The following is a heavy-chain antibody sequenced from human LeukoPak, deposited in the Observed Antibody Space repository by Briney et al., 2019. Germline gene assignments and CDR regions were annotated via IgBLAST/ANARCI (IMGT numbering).Heavy chain of an antibody. J-gene: IGHJ4*02. D-gene: IGHD3-10*01. CDR2: ISSSSSYI. CDR3: ARLGRLLWFGEFLFDY. V-gene: IGHV3-21*01. CDR1: GFTFSSYS. Sequence: PGGPLRLSCAASGFTFSSYSMNWVRQAPGKGLEWVSSISSSSSYIYYADSVKGRFTISRDNAKNSLYLQMNSLRAEDTAVYYCARLGRLLWFGEFLFDYWGQGTLVTVSS.